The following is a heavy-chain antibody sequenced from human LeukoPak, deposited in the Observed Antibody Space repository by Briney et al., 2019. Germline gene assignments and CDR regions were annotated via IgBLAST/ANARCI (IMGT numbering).Heavy chain of an antibody. Sequence: SETLSLTCTVSGGSFSGYYWSWIRQPPGKGLEWIGEINHSGSTNYNPSLKSRVTISVDTSKNQFSLKLSSVTAADTAVYYCARAASDYGDTRGRGSDYGMDVWGQGTTVTVSS. V-gene: IGHV4-34*01. J-gene: IGHJ6*02. CDR3: ARAASDYGDTRGRGSDYGMDV. CDR2: INHSGST. D-gene: IGHD4-17*01. CDR1: GGSFSGYY.